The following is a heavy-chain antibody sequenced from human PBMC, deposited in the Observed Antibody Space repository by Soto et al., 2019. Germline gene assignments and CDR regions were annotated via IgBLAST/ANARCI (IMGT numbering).Heavy chain of an antibody. CDR1: GFTFSSYA. J-gene: IGHJ4*02. D-gene: IGHD6-19*01. Sequence: GGSLRLSCAASGFTFSSYAMNWVRQAPGKGLVWVSSISGSSSNIYYADSVKGRFTISRDNAKNSLYLQMNSLRVEDTAVYYCAREQADSSGYYEGSFDVWGQGTRVTVSS. CDR3: AREQADSSGYYEGSFDV. CDR2: ISGSSSNI. V-gene: IGHV3-21*01.